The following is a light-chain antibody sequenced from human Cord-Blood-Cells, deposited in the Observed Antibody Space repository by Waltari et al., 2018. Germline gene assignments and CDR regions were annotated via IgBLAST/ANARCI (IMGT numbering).Light chain of an antibody. V-gene: IGKV1-33*01. CDR3: QQYDNLPYT. J-gene: IGKJ2*01. Sequence: DIHMTQSPSSLSASVGDRVTITCQASQDISNDLNCYQQKPGKGPKHLSYDASNLETGVPVRVSGSGSGTEFTSSISSLQPEDIVTYYCQQYDNLPYTVGQGTKLGIK. CDR1: QDISND. CDR2: DAS.